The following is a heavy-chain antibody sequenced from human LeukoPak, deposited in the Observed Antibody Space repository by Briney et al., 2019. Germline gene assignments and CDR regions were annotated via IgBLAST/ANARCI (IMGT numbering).Heavy chain of an antibody. D-gene: IGHD6-13*01. J-gene: IGHJ4*02. V-gene: IGHV3-48*03. CDR1: GFTFSSYE. CDR2: ISSNGSTI. CDR3: ARDYPDRGYIASAGMAYYFDY. Sequence: GVSLRLSCAASGFTFSSYEMNWVRQAPGKGLEWVSYISSNGSTIYYADSVKGRFTIPRDNAKNSLHLQMNSLRAEDTAVYYCARDYPDRGYIASAGMAYYFDYWGQGTLVTVSS.